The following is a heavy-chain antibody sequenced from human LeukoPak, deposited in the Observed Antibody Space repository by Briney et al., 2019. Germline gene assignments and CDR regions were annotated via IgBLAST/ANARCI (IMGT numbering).Heavy chain of an antibody. CDR3: ARDNLRDYYDSSGYYYYYYMDV. V-gene: IGHV1-2*02. D-gene: IGHD3-22*01. CDR1: GYTFTGYY. J-gene: IGHJ6*03. Sequence: ASVKVSCKASGYTFTGYYIHWVRQAPGQGLEWMGWINPNSGGTNYAQKFQGRVTMTTDTSITTAYMELSRLRSDDTAVYYCARDNLRDYYDSSGYYYYYYMDVWGKGTTVTVSS. CDR2: INPNSGGT.